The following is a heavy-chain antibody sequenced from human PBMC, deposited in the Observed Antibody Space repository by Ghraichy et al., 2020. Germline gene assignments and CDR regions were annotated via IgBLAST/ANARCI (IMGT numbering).Heavy chain of an antibody. CDR2: INPNSGGT. Sequence: ASVKVSCKASGYTFTGYYMHWVRQAPGQGLEWMGRINPNSGGTNYAQKFQGRVTMTRDTSISTAYMELSRLRSDDTAVYYCASSIAAAGTEYMDVWGKGTTVTVSS. V-gene: IGHV1-2*06. CDR1: GYTFTGYY. J-gene: IGHJ6*03. CDR3: ASSIAAAGTEYMDV. D-gene: IGHD6-13*01.